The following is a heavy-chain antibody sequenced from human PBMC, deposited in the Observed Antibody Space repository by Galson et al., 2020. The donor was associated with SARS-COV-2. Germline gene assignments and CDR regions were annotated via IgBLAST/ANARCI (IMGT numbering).Heavy chain of an antibody. Sequence: PGGSLRLSCAASGFTFSSYAMHWVRQAPGKGLEWVAVISYDGSNKYYADSVKGRFTISRDNSKNTLYLQMNSLRAEDTAVYYCAMYYYDSSGADAFDIWGQGTMVTVSS. D-gene: IGHD3-22*01. CDR3: AMYYYDSSGADAFDI. CDR1: GFTFSSYA. CDR2: ISYDGSNK. V-gene: IGHV3-30-3*01. J-gene: IGHJ3*02.